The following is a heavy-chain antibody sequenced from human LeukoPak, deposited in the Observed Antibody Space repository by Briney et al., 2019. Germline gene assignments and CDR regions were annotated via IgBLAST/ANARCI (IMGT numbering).Heavy chain of an antibody. J-gene: IGHJ2*01. V-gene: IGHV3-21*01. CDR3: ARDGLAAATLHWYFDL. CDR2: ISSSSSYI. Sequence: GGSLRLSCAASGFTVSSNYMNWVRQAPGKGLEWVSSISSSSSYIYYADSVKGRFTISRDNVRNSLYLQMNSLRAEDTAVYYCARDGLAAATLHWYFDLWGRGTLVTVSS. D-gene: IGHD2-15*01. CDR1: GFTVSSNY.